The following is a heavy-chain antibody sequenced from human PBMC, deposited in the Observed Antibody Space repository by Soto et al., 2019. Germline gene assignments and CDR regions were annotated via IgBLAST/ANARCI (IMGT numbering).Heavy chain of an antibody. Sequence: SETLSLTCTVSGGSISSYYWSWIRQPPGKGLEWIGYIYYSGSTNYNPSLKSRVTISVDTSKNQFSLKLSSVTAADTAVYYCARALVSYYYSSGSYYNGLYNWFDPWGQGTLVTVSS. V-gene: IGHV4-59*01. CDR1: GGSISSYY. D-gene: IGHD3-10*01. CDR2: IYYSGST. CDR3: ARALVSYYYSSGSYYNGLYNWFDP. J-gene: IGHJ5*02.